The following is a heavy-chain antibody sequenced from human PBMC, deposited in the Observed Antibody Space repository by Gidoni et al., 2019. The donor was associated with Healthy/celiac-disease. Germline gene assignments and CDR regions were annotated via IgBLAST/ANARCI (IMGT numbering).Heavy chain of an antibody. D-gene: IGHD6-13*01. CDR3: ARLQGGSSTT. J-gene: IGHJ4*02. CDR2: IRSSSSDI. V-gene: IGHV3-21*06. CDR1: GFTFSSYT. Sequence: VQLVESGGGLVTPGGSLILSCAASGFTFSSYTRNGVRQAPGKGLEGVSSIRSSSSDIYYEDSVKGRLTSSRDNAKNSLYRQMNSLRAEDTAGYYGARLQGGSSTTWGQGTLVTVSS.